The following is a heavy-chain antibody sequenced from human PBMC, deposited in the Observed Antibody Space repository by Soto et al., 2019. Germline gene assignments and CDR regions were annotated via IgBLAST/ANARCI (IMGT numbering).Heavy chain of an antibody. D-gene: IGHD3-9*01. Sequence: SGPTLVKPTQTLTLTCTFSGFSLSTSGVGVGWIRQPPGKALEWLALIYWNDDKRYSPSLKSRLTITKDTSKNQVVLTMTNMDPVDTATYYCAHSLPPRYDILTGYYKVNLFDYWGQGTLVTVSS. V-gene: IGHV2-5*01. CDR1: GFSLSTSGVG. CDR3: AHSLPPRYDILTGYYKVNLFDY. J-gene: IGHJ4*02. CDR2: IYWNDDK.